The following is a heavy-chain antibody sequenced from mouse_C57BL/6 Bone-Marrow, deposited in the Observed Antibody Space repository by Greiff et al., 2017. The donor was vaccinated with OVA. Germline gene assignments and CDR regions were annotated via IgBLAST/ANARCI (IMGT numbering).Heavy chain of an antibody. V-gene: IGHV1-64*01. CDR2: IHPNSGST. D-gene: IGHD4-1*02. CDR1: GYTFTSYW. Sequence: VQLQQPGAELVKPGASVKLSCKASGYTFTSYWMPWVKQRPGQGLEWIGMIHPNSGSTNYNEKFKSKATVTVDRSSSTAYMQLRSLTSEDSAVYYCACPTGTVFAYWDRGTLVTVSA. J-gene: IGHJ3*01. CDR3: ACPTGTVFAY.